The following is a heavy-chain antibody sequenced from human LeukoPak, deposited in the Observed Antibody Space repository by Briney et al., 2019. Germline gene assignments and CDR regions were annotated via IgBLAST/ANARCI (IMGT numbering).Heavy chain of an antibody. D-gene: IGHD2-15*01. V-gene: IGHV1-46*01. CDR2: ISPRGEST. Sequence: GASVKVSCKTSGYTXTPDYMHXXRXXXGXGXXWMGIISPRGESTTYAQKFQGRVTMTRDTSTSTVYMELSSLRFEDTAVYYCARHDAPGSSPFDYWGQGTLVTVSS. J-gene: IGHJ4*02. CDR1: GYTXTPDY. CDR3: ARHDAPGSSPFDY.